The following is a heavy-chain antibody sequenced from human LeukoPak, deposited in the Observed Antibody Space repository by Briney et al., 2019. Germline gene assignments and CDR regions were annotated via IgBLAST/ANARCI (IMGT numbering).Heavy chain of an antibody. CDR3: ASELLATVWDH. CDR1: GGSVNSTTYY. D-gene: IGHD3-10*01. Sequence: SEALSLTCTVSGGSVNSTTYYWGWIRQPPGKGLEWIGSLSSSGSTYYNPSLKSRVIISIDTAKNQFSLSLSSVTAADTSIYYCASELLATVWDHWGQGSLVTVSS. J-gene: IGHJ4*02. CDR2: LSSSGST. V-gene: IGHV4-39*01.